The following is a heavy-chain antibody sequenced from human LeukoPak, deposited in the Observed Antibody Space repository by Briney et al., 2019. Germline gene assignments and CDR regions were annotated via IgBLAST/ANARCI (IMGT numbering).Heavy chain of an antibody. CDR1: GGSISSSSYY. J-gene: IGHJ4*02. CDR3: ASTLHDYFDY. V-gene: IGHV4-39*01. Sequence: SETLSLTCTVSGGSISSSSYYWGWIRQPPGKGLEWIGSIYYSGSTYYNPSLKSRVTISVETSKNQFSLKLSSVTAADTAVYYCASTLHDYFDYWGQGTLVTVSS. CDR2: IYYSGST.